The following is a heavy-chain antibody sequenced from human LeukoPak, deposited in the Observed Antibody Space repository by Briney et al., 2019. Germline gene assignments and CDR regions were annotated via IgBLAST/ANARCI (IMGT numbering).Heavy chain of an antibody. J-gene: IGHJ5*02. CDR3: ARDGGTGWT. D-gene: IGHD6-19*01. CDR1: GGSVSSGRYD. Sequence: SETLSLTCTVSGGSVSSGRYDWNWLRQPPGKGLEWIGYINYSGSTNYNPSLKSRVTISVDTSKNQFSLKLSSVTAADTAVYYCARDGGTGWTWGQGTLVTVSS. CDR2: INYSGST. V-gene: IGHV4-61*01.